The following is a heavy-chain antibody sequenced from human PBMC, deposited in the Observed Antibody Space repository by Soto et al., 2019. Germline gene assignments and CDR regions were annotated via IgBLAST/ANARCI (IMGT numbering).Heavy chain of an antibody. Sequence: EVQLVESGGGFVQPGGSLRLSCAASGFTFSTYSMHWVRQAPGKGLEWVSYISDDSGTIYYADSVKGRFTISRDNAKNSVCLQMNSLRDDDTATYYCAREPSGGDDYGDPRESWGQRTLVTVSS. D-gene: IGHD4-17*01. J-gene: IGHJ5*02. CDR3: AREPSGGDDYGDPRES. V-gene: IGHV3-48*02. CDR1: GFTFSTYS. CDR2: ISDDSGTI.